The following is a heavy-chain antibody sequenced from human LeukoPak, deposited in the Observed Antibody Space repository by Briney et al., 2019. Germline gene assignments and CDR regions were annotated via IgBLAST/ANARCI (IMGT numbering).Heavy chain of an antibody. CDR2: ISYDGSNK. CDR3: ARDRDNCDFWSGLTSYYFDY. J-gene: IGHJ4*02. Sequence: GGSLRLSCAASGFTFSTYVIYWVRQAPGKGLEWVAVISYDGSNKYYADSVKGRFTISRDNSKNTLYLQMNSLRAEDTAVYYCARDRDNCDFWSGLTSYYFDYWGQGTLVTVSS. CDR1: GFTFSTYV. D-gene: IGHD3-3*01. V-gene: IGHV3-30*04.